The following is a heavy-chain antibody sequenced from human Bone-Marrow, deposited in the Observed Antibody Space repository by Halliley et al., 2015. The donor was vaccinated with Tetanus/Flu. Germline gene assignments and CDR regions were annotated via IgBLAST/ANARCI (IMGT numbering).Heavy chain of an antibody. Sequence: RINNDGSSTTYADSVKGRFTISRDNAKNTLYLQMNSLRVEDTAVYYCARNLVFGSGVDNGMDVWGQGTTVTVSS. J-gene: IGHJ6*02. CDR3: ARNLVFGSGVDNGMDV. D-gene: IGHD5-12*01. V-gene: IGHV3-74*01. CDR2: INNDGSST.